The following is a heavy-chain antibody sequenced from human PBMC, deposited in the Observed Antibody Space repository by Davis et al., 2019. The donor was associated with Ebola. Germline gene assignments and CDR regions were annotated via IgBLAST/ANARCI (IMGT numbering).Heavy chain of an antibody. CDR2: ASYSASP. D-gene: IGHD5-24*01. V-gene: IGHV4-34*01. CDR3: ARAGEGWLQLPDY. CDR1: GGSTTSDH. Sequence: MPSETLSLTCAVYGGSTTSDHWTWIRQPPGKGLEWLGEASYSASPNYNPSLKSRVTISIDTSKNQFSLKLSSVTAADTAVYYCARAGEGWLQLPDYWGQGTLVTVSS. J-gene: IGHJ4*02.